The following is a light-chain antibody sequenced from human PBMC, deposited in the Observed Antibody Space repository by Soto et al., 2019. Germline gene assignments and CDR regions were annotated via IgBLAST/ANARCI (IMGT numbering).Light chain of an antibody. J-gene: IGKJ1*01. CDR1: QGISNY. V-gene: IGKV1-27*01. Sequence: DIQMYMSASSLSASVGDRVTIACRASQGISNYLAWYQQKPGKVPKLLIYAASTLQSGVPSRFSGSGSGTDFTLTISSLQPEDVATYYCQQYHIYSWTFGQGTKVDIK. CDR3: QQYHIYSWT. CDR2: AAS.